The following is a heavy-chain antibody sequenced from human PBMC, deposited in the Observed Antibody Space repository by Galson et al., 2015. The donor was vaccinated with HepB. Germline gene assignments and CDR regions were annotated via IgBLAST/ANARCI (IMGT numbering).Heavy chain of an antibody. CDR1: GYIFNEYG. V-gene: IGHV1-18*01. Sequence: SVKVSCKASGYIFNEYGITWVRQAPGQGLEWMGWISGYNGNTKYAERFQGRITMTTDTPTSTVYMELRSLRSDDTAVYFCASDIRLPLLKAAERFDPWGRGTLFTVSS. J-gene: IGHJ5*02. D-gene: IGHD6-13*01. CDR3: ASDIRLPLLKAAERFDP. CDR2: ISGYNGNT.